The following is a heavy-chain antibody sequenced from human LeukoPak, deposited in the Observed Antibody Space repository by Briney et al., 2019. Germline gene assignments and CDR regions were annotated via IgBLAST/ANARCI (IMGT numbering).Heavy chain of an antibody. CDR1: GFTVSSNY. J-gene: IGHJ4*02. CDR2: IYSGGST. Sequence: GGSLRLSCAASGFTVSSNYMSWVRQAPGKGLEWVSVIYSGGSTYYADSVKGRFTISRDNSKNTLYLQTNSLRAEDTAVYYCARDAKSSYCSGGSCYVDYWGQGTLVTVSS. V-gene: IGHV3-53*01. D-gene: IGHD2-15*01. CDR3: ARDAKSSYCSGGSCYVDY.